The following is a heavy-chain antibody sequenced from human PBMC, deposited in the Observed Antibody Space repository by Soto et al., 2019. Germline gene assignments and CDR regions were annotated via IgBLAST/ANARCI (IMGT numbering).Heavy chain of an antibody. CDR1: GGSISSYY. CDR2: IYYSGST. V-gene: IGHV4-59*08. D-gene: IGHD4-17*01. J-gene: IGHJ4*02. Sequence: QVQLQESGPGLVKPSETLSLTCTVSGGSISSYYWSWIRQPPGKGLEWIGYIYYSGSTNYNPSLKSRVTISVDTSKNQFSLKLSSVTAADTAVYYCAAQKGRYGGNSDYWGQGTLVTVSS. CDR3: AAQKGRYGGNSDY.